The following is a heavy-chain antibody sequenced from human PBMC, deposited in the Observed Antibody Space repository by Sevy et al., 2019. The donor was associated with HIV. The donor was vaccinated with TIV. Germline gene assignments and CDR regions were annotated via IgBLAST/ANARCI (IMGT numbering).Heavy chain of an antibody. CDR1: GFTFSSYS. CDR3: AREGYCSSTSCYRHYYYGMDV. CDR2: ISSSSSYI. V-gene: IGHV3-21*01. Sequence: GGSLRLSCAASGFTFSSYSMNWVRQAPGKGLEWVSSISSSSSYIYYADSVKGRFTISRDNAKNSLYLQMNSLRAEDXXXYYCAREGYCSSTSCYRHYYYGMDVWGQGTTVTVSS. D-gene: IGHD2-2*02. J-gene: IGHJ6*02.